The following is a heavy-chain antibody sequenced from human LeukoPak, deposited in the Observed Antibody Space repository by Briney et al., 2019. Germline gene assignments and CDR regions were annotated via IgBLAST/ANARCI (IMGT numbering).Heavy chain of an antibody. CDR2: IYHSGST. J-gene: IGHJ5*02. D-gene: IGHD3-3*01. Sequence: PSETLSLTCTVSGGSISSGGYYWSWIRQPPGKGLEWIGYIYHSGSTYYNPSLKSRVTISVDTSKNQFSLKLSSVTAADTAVYYCARAEYYDFWSGPGWFDPWGQGTLVTVSS. CDR3: ARAEYYDFWSGPGWFDP. V-gene: IGHV4-30-2*01. CDR1: GGSISSGGYY.